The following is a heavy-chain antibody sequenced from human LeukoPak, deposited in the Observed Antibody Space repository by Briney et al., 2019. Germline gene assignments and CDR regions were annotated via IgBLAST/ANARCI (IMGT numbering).Heavy chain of an antibody. CDR1: GYTFTSYG. J-gene: IGHJ4*02. Sequence: ASVKVSCKASGYTFTSYGISWVRQAPGQGLEWMGWISAYNGNTNYAQKLQGRVTMTTDTSTRTAYMELRSLSSDDTAVYYCARDLQADYDFWSGFFSYYFDYWGEGTLVTVSS. CDR3: ARDLQADYDFWSGFFSYYFDY. D-gene: IGHD3-3*01. CDR2: ISAYNGNT. V-gene: IGHV1-18*01.